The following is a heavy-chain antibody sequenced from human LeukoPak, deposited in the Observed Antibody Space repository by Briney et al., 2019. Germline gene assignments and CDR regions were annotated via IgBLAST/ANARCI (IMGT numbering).Heavy chain of an antibody. V-gene: IGHV4-59*01. Sequence: PSETLSLTCTVSGGSISSYYWSWIRQPPGKGLEWIGYIYYSGSTNYNPSLKSRVTISVDTSKNQFSLRLSSVTAADTAVYYCARTVRRGYYFYMDVWGKGTTVTISS. CDR1: GGSISSYY. CDR2: IYYSGST. D-gene: IGHD3-10*01. CDR3: ARTVRRGYYFYMDV. J-gene: IGHJ6*03.